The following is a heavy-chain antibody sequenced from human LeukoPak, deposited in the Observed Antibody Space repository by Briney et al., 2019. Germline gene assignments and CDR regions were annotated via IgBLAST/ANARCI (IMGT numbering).Heavy chain of an antibody. Sequence: AGGSLRLSCAASGFTFSSYAMSWVRQAPGKGLEWVSAISGSGGNTYYADSVKGRFTIARDNSKNTLYLQMNSLRAEDTAVYYCAKVMDSLGYCTGGVCYRAIDFWGQGTLVTVSS. CDR1: GFTFSSYA. J-gene: IGHJ4*02. CDR2: ISGSGGNT. CDR3: AKVMDSLGYCTGGVCYRAIDF. V-gene: IGHV3-23*01. D-gene: IGHD2-8*02.